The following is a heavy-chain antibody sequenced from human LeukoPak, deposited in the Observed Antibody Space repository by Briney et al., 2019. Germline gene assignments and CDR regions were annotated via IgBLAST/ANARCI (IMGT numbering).Heavy chain of an antibody. CDR1: GFTFTSYA. CDR2: FSGSVDTT. J-gene: IGHJ4*02. V-gene: IGHV3-23*01. Sequence: GGSLRLSCAASGFTFTSYAMSWVRQTPGKGLEWFSTFSGSVDTTYYADSVKGRFTISRDNSKNTLDLQMNSLGAEDTAVYYCAKATLPTCGGARCYYFDNWGQGTLVTVSS. CDR3: AKATLPTCGGARCYYFDN. D-gene: IGHD2-15*01.